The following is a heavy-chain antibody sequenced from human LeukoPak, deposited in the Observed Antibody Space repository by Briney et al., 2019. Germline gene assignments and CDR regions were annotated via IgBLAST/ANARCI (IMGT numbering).Heavy chain of an antibody. CDR3: AREADDFWCGYSLMVDGMDV. CDR2: ISSSSSYI. CDR1: GFTFSSYS. Sequence: GGSLRLSCAASGFTFSSYSMNWVRQAPGKGLEWVSSISSSSSYIYYADSVKGRFTISRDNAKNSLYLQMNSLRAEDTAVYYCAREADDFWCGYSLMVDGMDVWGQGTTVTVSS. J-gene: IGHJ6*02. D-gene: IGHD3-3*01. V-gene: IGHV3-21*01.